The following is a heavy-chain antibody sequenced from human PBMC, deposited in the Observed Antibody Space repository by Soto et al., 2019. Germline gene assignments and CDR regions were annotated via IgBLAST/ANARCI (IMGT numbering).Heavy chain of an antibody. CDR3: ARRADYGGLFDN. CDR2: INHSGVT. Sequence: QVQLQESGPGRVKPSQTLSVTCTVSGGSISSGGYYWSWIRQHPTKGLEWIAYINHSGVTYFNPSLKSRLGVSIDKSQNQLSLNLASVTAADTVVYCCARRADYGGLFDNWGQGILVTVSS. V-gene: IGHV4-31*03. D-gene: IGHD4-17*01. CDR1: GGSISSGGYY. J-gene: IGHJ4*02.